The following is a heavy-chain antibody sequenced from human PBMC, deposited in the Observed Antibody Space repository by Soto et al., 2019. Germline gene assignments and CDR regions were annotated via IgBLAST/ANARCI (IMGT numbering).Heavy chain of an antibody. CDR1: GGSFSGYY. Sequence: QVQLQQWGAGLLKPSETLSLTCAVYGGSFSGYYWSWIRQPPGKGLEWIGEINHSGSTNYNPSLKSRVTISVDTSKNQFSLNLSSVTAADTAVCYCARGSKSRAAAGTIFDYWGQGTLVTVSS. D-gene: IGHD6-13*01. V-gene: IGHV4-34*01. CDR3: ARGSKSRAAAGTIFDY. J-gene: IGHJ4*02. CDR2: INHSGST.